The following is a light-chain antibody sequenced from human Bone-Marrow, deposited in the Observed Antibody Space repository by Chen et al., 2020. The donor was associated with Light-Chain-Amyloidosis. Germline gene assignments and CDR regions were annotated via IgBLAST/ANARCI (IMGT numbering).Light chain of an antibody. CDR1: SSDVGGDNH. J-gene: IGLJ1*01. Sequence: SALTQPASVSGSPGQSITISCPGTSSDVGGDNHVSWYQQPPDKAPKLMIYEVTNRPSWVPDRFSGSKSDNTASLPISGLQTEDEADYFCSSYTITNTLVFGSGTRVTVL. V-gene: IGLV2-14*01. CDR3: SSYTITNTLV. CDR2: EVT.